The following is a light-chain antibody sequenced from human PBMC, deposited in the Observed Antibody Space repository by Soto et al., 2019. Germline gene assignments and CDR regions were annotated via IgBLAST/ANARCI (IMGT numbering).Light chain of an antibody. V-gene: IGKV1-27*01. Sequence: DIQMTQSPSSLSASVGDRVTITCRASQGLSHYLAWYQQKPGKVPRLLIYGASTLQSGVPSRFSGSGSGTDFAITSSTLQPDDVGLYAVQMETSAPPRFTCGGGTKVEIK. CDR1: QGLSHY. CDR2: GAS. J-gene: IGKJ4*01. CDR3: QMETSAPPRFT.